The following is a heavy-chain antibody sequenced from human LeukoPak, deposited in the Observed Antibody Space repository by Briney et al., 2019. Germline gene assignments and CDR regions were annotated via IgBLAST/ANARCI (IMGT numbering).Heavy chain of an antibody. D-gene: IGHD2-21*02. CDR1: GFTFSSYA. Sequence: GRSLRLSCAASGFTFSSYAIHWVRQAPGKGLEWVAVISYDGSNKYYADSVKGRFTISRDNSKNTLYLQMNSLRAEDTAVYYCARDEAAYCGGDCYGGDYWGQGTLVTVSS. CDR3: ARDEAAYCGGDCYGGDY. CDR2: ISYDGSNK. J-gene: IGHJ4*02. V-gene: IGHV3-30-3*01.